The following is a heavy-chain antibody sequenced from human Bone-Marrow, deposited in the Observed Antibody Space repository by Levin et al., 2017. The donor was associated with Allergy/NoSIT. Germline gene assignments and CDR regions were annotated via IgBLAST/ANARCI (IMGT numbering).Heavy chain of an antibody. J-gene: IGHJ4*02. CDR1: GFTFTSYY. CDR3: AKDGGSKRSFDY. V-gene: IGHV1-46*01. CDR2: INPTGDST. D-gene: IGHD3-16*01. Sequence: ASVKVSCKASGFTFTSYYMHWVRQAPGQGLEWVGIINPTGDSTGYAQKFRGRVTMTRDTSTSTVYMELSSLRSEDTAVYYCAKDGGSKRSFDYWGQGTLVTVSS.